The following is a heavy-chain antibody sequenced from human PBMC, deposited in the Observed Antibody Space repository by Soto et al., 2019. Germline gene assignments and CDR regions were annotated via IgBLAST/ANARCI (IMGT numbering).Heavy chain of an antibody. D-gene: IGHD5-12*01. J-gene: IGHJ4*02. CDR2: IYYSGST. CDR3: ARDIPYSGYDR. Sequence: SETLSLTCTVSGGSISSYYWSWIRQPPGKGLEWIGYIYYSGSTNYNPSLKSRVTISVDTSKNQFSLKLSSVTAADTAVYYCARDIPYSGYDRWGQGTLVTVSS. CDR1: GGSISSYY. V-gene: IGHV4-59*01.